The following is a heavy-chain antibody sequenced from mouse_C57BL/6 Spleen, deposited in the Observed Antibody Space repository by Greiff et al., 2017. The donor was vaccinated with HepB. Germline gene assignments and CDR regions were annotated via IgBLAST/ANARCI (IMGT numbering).Heavy chain of an antibody. CDR3: ARNDYDVPYAMDY. J-gene: IGHJ4*01. V-gene: IGHV5-17*01. CDR1: GFTFSDYG. CDR2: ISSGSSTI. Sequence: DVKLMESGGGLVKPGGSLKLSCAASGFTFSDYGMHWVRQAPEKGLEWVAYISSGSSTIYYADTVKGRFTISRDNAKNTLFLQMTSLRSEDTAMYYCARNDYDVPYAMDYWGQGTSVTVSS. D-gene: IGHD2-4*01.